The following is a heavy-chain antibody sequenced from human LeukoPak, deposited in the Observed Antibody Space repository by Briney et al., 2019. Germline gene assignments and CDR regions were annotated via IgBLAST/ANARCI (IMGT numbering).Heavy chain of an antibody. J-gene: IGHJ4*02. CDR2: ISSSGSTK. V-gene: IGHV3-48*02. D-gene: IGHD3-9*01. Sequence: GGSLRLSCAASGFTFSTYNMNWVRQAPGKGLEWVSYISSSGSTKYYADSVKGRFTISRDNVKNSLFLLMNSLSDEDTAVYYCARDFLTGYFDYWGQGTLVTVSS. CDR3: ARDFLTGYFDY. CDR1: GFTFSTYN.